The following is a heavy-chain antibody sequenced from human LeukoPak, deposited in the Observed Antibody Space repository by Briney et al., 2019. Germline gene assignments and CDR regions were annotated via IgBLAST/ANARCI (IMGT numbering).Heavy chain of an antibody. CDR1: GGSISSSSYY. Sequence: SETLSLTCTVSGGSISSSSYYWDWIRQPPGKGLEWIESIYYSGSTYYNPSLKSRVTISVDTSKNQFSLRLSSVTAADTAVYYCARQYASGSYHDYWGQGALVTVSS. CDR3: ARQYASGSYHDY. D-gene: IGHD3-10*01. CDR2: IYYSGST. V-gene: IGHV4-39*01. J-gene: IGHJ4*02.